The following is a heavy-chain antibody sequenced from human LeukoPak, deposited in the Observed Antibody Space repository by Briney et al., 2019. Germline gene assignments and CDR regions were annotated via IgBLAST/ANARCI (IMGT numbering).Heavy chain of an antibody. CDR1: GFSFSSYW. V-gene: IGHV3-74*01. CDR2: IGTDGRNT. J-gene: IGHJ4*02. CDR3: ARGGSGSTYGLFDY. D-gene: IGHD5-18*01. Sequence: GGSLRLSCAASGFSFSSYWMHGVRQVPGKGLEWVSRIGTDGRNTNYADSMKGRFTISRDNAKNTLYLQVNSLRVEDTAVYYCARGGSGSTYGLFDYWGQGILVTVSS.